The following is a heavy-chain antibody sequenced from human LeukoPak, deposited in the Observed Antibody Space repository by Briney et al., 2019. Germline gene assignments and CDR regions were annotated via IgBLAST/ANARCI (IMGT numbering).Heavy chain of an antibody. CDR3: ARDGRYTEFDY. Sequence: HPGGSLRLSCAASGFTFRSYGMHWVRQAPGKGLEWVAVIWNDGSNKYYADSVKGRFTISRDNSKNTLYLRMNSLRAEDTAVYYCARDGRYTEFDYWGQGTLVTVSS. CDR2: IWNDGSNK. V-gene: IGHV3-33*01. D-gene: IGHD5-18*01. CDR1: GFTFRSYG. J-gene: IGHJ4*02.